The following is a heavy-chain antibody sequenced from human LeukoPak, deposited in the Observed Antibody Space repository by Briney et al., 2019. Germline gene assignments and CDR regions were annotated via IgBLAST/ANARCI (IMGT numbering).Heavy chain of an antibody. Sequence: ASVKVSCKVSGYTLTELSMHWVRQAPGKGLEWMGGFDPEDGETIYAQKFQGRVTMTEDTSTDTAYMELSSLRSEDTAVYYCATEEAADYYFGYWGQGTLVTVSS. CDR1: GYTLTELS. J-gene: IGHJ4*02. CDR3: ATEEAADYYFGY. CDR2: FDPEDGET. D-gene: IGHD6-13*01. V-gene: IGHV1-24*01.